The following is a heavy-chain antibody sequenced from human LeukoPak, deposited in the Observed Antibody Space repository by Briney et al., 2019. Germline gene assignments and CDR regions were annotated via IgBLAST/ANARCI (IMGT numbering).Heavy chain of an antibody. CDR1: GGSISSGSYY. V-gene: IGHV4-61*02. D-gene: IGHD2-15*01. J-gene: IGHJ4*02. CDR2: IYTSGST. Sequence: SETLSLTCTVSGGSISSGSYYWSWIRQPAGKGLEWIGRIYTSGSTNYNPSLKSRVTISVDTSKNQFSLKLSSVTAADTAVDYCAVEYCSGGSCFIDYWGQGTLVTVSS. CDR3: AVEYCSGGSCFIDY.